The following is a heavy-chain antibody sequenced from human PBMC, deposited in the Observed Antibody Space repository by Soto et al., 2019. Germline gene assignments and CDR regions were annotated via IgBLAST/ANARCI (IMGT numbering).Heavy chain of an antibody. D-gene: IGHD1-26*01. Sequence: GASVKVSCKASGYTFTSYGISWVRQVPGQGLEWMGWISAYNGNTNYAQKLQGRVTMTTDTSTSTAYMELRSLRSDDTAVYYCARGSGDIFRMWELPLFDYWGQGTLVTVSS. CDR3: ARGSGDIFRMWELPLFDY. CDR1: GYTFTSYG. J-gene: IGHJ4*02. V-gene: IGHV1-18*01. CDR2: ISAYNGNT.